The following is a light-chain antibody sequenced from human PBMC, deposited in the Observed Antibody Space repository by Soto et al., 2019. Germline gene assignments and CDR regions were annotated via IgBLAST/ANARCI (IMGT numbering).Light chain of an antibody. V-gene: IGKV1-39*01. J-gene: IGKJ4*01. CDR1: QYIGSY. CDR3: QQSFITPLT. CDR2: AAT. Sequence: VHFTLSPSSLSASVGDRVTITCRASQYIGSYLNWYQQKSGKAPNLLIHAATLLQSGVPSRFSGSESGTDFTLTISSLQPEDFATYFCQQSFITPLTFGGGTKVDNK.